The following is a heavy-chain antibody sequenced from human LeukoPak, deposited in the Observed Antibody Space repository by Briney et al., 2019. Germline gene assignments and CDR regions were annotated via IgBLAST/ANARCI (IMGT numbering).Heavy chain of an antibody. J-gene: IGHJ4*02. CDR2: INHSGST. CDR3: ARGYSGYSYGEYYFDY. CDR1: GGSFSGYY. V-gene: IGHV4-34*01. D-gene: IGHD5-18*01. Sequence: TSETLSLTCAVYGGSFSGYYWSWIRQPPGKGLEWIGEINHSGSTNYNPSLKSRVTISVDTSKNQFSLKLSSVTAADTAVYYCARGYSGYSYGEYYFDYWGQGALVTVSS.